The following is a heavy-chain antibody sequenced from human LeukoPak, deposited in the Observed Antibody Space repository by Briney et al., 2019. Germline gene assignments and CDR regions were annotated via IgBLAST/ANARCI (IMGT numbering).Heavy chain of an antibody. V-gene: IGHV3-21*01. CDR1: GFTFSSYS. CDR2: ISKSNSYI. D-gene: IGHD3-10*01. Sequence: GGSLRLSCAASGFTFSSYSMNWVRQAPGKGLEWVSSISKSNSYIYYADSVKGRFTISRDNAKNSLYLQMNSLRAEDTAVYYCARDRYYGSLPDYWGQGTLVTVSS. J-gene: IGHJ4*02. CDR3: ARDRYYGSLPDY.